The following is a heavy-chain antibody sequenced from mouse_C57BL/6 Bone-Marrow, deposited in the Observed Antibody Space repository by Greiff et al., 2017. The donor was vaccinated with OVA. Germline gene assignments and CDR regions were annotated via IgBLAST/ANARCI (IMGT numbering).Heavy chain of an antibody. V-gene: IGHV1-59*01. CDR2: IDPSDSYT. J-gene: IGHJ2*01. CDR1: GYTFTSYW. Sequence: QVQLQQPGAELVRPGTSVKLSCKASGYTFTSYWMHWVKQRPGQGLERIGVIDPSDSYTNYNQKFKGKATLTVDTSSSTAYMQLSSLTSEDSAVYYCASSERGNFDYWGQGTTLTVSS. CDR3: ASSERGNFDY.